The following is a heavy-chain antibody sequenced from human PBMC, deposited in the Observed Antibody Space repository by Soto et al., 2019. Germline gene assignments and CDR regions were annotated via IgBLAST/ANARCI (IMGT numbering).Heavy chain of an antibody. CDR3: AADSRIVEGSIHV. Sequence: QMQLVQSGPEVKKPGTSVKVSCKASGFTFTSSAIQWMRQARGQRLEWIGWIVVGSGNTNYAQKFHDRVTITRDMSTSTAYMELSSLRSEDTAVYYCAADSRIVEGSIHVWGQGTTVTVSS. D-gene: IGHD3-22*01. CDR2: IVVGSGNT. V-gene: IGHV1-58*02. CDR1: GFTFTSSA. J-gene: IGHJ6*02.